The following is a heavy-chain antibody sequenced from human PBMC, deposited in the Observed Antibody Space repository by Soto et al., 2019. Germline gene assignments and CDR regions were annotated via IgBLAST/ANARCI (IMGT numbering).Heavy chain of an antibody. CDR3: ARDVYSSGWISGMDV. V-gene: IGHV4-59*01. J-gene: IGHJ6*02. Sequence: KPSETLSLTCTVSGGSISSYYWSWIRQPPGKGLEWIGYIYYSGSTNYNPSLKSRVTISVDTSKNQFSLKLSSVTAADTAVYYCARDVYSSGWISGMDVWGQGTTVTV. CDR1: GGSISSYY. D-gene: IGHD6-19*01. CDR2: IYYSGST.